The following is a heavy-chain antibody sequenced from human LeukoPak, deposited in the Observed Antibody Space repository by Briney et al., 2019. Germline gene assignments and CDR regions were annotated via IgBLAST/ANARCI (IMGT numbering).Heavy chain of an antibody. CDR1: GGSISSYY. CDR3: ARDRVDFNV. J-gene: IGHJ6*04. CDR2: IYYSGST. D-gene: IGHD3-3*01. Sequence: SETLSLTCTVSGGSISSYYWSRIRQPPGKGLEWIGYIYYSGSTNYNPSLKSRVTISVDTSKNQFSLKLSSVTAADTAVYYCARDRVDFNVWGKGTTVTVSS. V-gene: IGHV4-59*01.